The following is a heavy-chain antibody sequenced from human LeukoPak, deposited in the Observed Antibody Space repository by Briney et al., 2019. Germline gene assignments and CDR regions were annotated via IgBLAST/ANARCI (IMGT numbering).Heavy chain of an antibody. Sequence: ASVTVSCKASGYTYTSYYMHWVRQAPGQGLEWMGIINPSGGSTSYAQKFQGRVTMTRDTSTSTVYMELSSLRSEDTAVYYCARVLEEALDYWGQGTLVTVSS. CDR3: ARVLEEALDY. CDR2: INPSGGST. CDR1: GYTYTSYY. V-gene: IGHV1-46*01. D-gene: IGHD3-3*02. J-gene: IGHJ4*02.